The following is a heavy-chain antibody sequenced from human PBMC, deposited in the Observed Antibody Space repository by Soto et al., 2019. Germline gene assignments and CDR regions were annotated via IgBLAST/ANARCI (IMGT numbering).Heavy chain of an antibody. Sequence: QVQLVESGGGVVQPGRSLRLSCAASGFTFSSYGMHWVRQAPGKGLEWVAVIWYDGSNKYYADSVKGRFTISRDNSKNTLYLQMNSLRAEDTAVYYCARDVRDIVVVVAATHEWYFDLWGRGTLVTVSS. CDR2: IWYDGSNK. CDR1: GFTFSSYG. D-gene: IGHD2-15*01. CDR3: ARDVRDIVVVVAATHEWYFDL. J-gene: IGHJ2*01. V-gene: IGHV3-33*01.